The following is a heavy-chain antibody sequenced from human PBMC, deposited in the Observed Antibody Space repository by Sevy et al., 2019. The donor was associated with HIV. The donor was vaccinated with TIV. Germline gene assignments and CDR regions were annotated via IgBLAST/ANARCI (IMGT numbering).Heavy chain of an antibody. D-gene: IGHD7-27*01. CDR3: ARVGNLNWVPFDG. J-gene: IGHJ4*02. CDR2: ISPYSGNT. Sequence: ASVKVSCKASGYSFTTYGISWVRQAPGQGLEWTGWISPYSGNTDFVRKFQGRITMTTETSTSTAYMELRSLTSDDTAVYYCARVGNLNWVPFDGWGQGTLVTVSS. CDR1: GYSFTTYG. V-gene: IGHV1-18*01.